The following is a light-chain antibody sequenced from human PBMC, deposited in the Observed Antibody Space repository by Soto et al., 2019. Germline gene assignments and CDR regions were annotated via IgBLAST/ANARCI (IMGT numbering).Light chain of an antibody. V-gene: IGLV2-8*01. Sequence: QSVLTQPPSASGSPGQSVTISCTGTSSDVGNYNYVSWYQQHPGKAPKLMIYEVNKRPSGVPDRFSGSKSGNTASLTVSGLQAEDEADYFCSAYAGTNDFVVFGGGTKSPS. CDR1: SSDVGNYNY. CDR2: EVN. CDR3: SAYAGTNDFVV. J-gene: IGLJ2*01.